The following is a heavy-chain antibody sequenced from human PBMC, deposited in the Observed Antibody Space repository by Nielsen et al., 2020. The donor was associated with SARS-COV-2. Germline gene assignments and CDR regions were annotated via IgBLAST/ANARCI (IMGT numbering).Heavy chain of an antibody. CDR1: GFTFSSYA. CDR3: ARRGGSYQYDSSGSTFDY. J-gene: IGHJ4*02. D-gene: IGHD3-22*01. Sequence: GESLKISCTASGFTFSSYAMSWVRQAPGKGLEWVSAISGSGASTYDADSVKGRFTISRDNSKNTLYLHMNSLRAEDTAIYYCARRGGSYQYDSSGSTFDYWGQGNLVTVSS. V-gene: IGHV3-23*01. CDR2: ISGSGAST.